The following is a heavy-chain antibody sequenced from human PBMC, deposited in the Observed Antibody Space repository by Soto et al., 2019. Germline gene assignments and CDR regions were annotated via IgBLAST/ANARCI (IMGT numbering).Heavy chain of an antibody. CDR3: TRRDSSVPGSYFDV. CDR1: GFIFSGSN. CDR2: ISSKSNTYLT. D-gene: IGHD3-22*01. Sequence: EVQLVESGGGLVQPGGSLKLSCAASGFIFSGSNMHWVRQASGKGLEWVGRISSKSNTYLTTYAASVKGRFTISRDDSKNTAYLQMNSLETEDTAMYYCTRRDSSVPGSYFDVWGRGTLVTVSS. V-gene: IGHV3-73*02. J-gene: IGHJ2*01.